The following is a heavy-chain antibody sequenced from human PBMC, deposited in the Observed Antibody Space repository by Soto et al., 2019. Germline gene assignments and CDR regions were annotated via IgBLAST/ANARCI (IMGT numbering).Heavy chain of an antibody. CDR3: ARLVGSISSGLLALD. CDR2: IFYTGST. V-gene: IGHV4-59*08. CDR1: SGSISRYY. Sequence: QVQLQESGPGLVKPSETLSLTCTVSSGSISRYYGSWFRPPPGKGLECICYIFYTGSTNYSPSLKSPVTIPLDMSQNQFSLRLTSVTAADTAVYYCARLVGSISSGLLALDWGQGTLVTVSS. J-gene: IGHJ4*02. D-gene: IGHD6-6*01.